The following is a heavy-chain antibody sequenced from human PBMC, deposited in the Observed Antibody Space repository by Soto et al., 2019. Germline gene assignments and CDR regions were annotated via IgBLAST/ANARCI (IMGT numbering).Heavy chain of an antibody. CDR1: GGSISSGDYY. CDR2: IYYSGST. J-gene: IGHJ6*02. V-gene: IGHV4-30-4*01. CDR3: ARDSYGGNFGMDV. Sequence: PSETLSLTCTVSGGSISSGDYYWSWIRQPPGKGLEWIGYIYYSGSTYYNPSLKSRVTISVDTSKNQFSLKLSSVTAADTAVYYCARDSYGGNFGMDVWGQGTTVTVSS. D-gene: IGHD4-17*01.